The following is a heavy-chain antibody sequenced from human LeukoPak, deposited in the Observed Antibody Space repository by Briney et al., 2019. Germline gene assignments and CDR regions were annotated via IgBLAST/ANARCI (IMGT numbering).Heavy chain of an antibody. CDR2: IYYSGST. CDR1: GGSISSSSYY. V-gene: IGHV4-39*01. D-gene: IGHD3-10*01. J-gene: IGHJ5*02. Sequence: SETLSLTCTVSGGSISSSSYYWGWIRQPPGKGLEWIGSIYYSGSTYYHPSLKSRVTISVDTSKNQFSLKLSSVTAADTAVYYCARGIDMVRGVKSWFDPWGQGTLVTVSS. CDR3: ARGIDMVRGVKSWFDP.